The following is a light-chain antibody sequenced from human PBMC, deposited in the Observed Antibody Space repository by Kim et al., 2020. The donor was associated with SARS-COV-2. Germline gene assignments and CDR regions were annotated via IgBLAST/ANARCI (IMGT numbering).Light chain of an antibody. Sequence: EIVLTQSPATLSLSPGERATLSCRASLSVSNYLAWYQQKPGQAPRLLIYDASNRATGIPARFSGSGSGTDFTLTISSLEPEDFAVYYCQQRSNLPKYTCRKGTKLE. CDR3: QQRSNLPKYT. V-gene: IGKV3-11*01. CDR2: DAS. CDR1: LSVSNY. J-gene: IGKJ2*01.